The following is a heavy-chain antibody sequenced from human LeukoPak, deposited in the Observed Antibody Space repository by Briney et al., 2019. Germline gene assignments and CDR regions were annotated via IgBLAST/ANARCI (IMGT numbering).Heavy chain of an antibody. CDR2: MNPNSGNT. D-gene: IGHD6-13*01. CDR1: GYTFTSYD. V-gene: IGHV1-8*01. CDR3: ERGDGPYSSSWYRYYYYYYGMDV. J-gene: IGHJ6*02. Sequence: ASVKVSCKASGYTFTSYDINWVRQATGQGLEWMGWMNPNSGNTGYAQKFQGRVTMTRNTSISTAYMELSSLRSEDTAVYYCERGDGPYSSSWYRYYYYYYGMDVWGQGTTVTVSS.